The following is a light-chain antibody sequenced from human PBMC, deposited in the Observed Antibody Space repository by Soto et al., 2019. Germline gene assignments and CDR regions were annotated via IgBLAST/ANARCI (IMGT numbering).Light chain of an antibody. Sequence: SYELTQPPSVSVPPGETANITCEANNIGSKSVHWYQQKPGQAPVLVIFYDNDRPSGIPERFSGSNSGNTATLTISRVEAGDEADYYCQVRDSSTDHVIFGGGTKLTVL. CDR1: NIGSKS. V-gene: IGLV3-21*04. CDR2: YDN. J-gene: IGLJ2*01. CDR3: QVRDSSTDHVI.